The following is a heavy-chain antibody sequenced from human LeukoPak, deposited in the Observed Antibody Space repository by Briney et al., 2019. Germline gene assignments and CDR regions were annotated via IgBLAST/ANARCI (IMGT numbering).Heavy chain of an antibody. CDR2: ISGSGGST. Sequence: GGSLRLSCAASGFTFDDYGMSWVRQAPGKGLEWVSAISGSGGSTYYADSVKGRFTISRDNSKNTLYLQMNSLRAEDTAVYYCAKSHYGSGSYYNVWGQGTLVTVSS. J-gene: IGHJ4*02. D-gene: IGHD3-10*01. V-gene: IGHV3-23*01. CDR1: GFTFDDYG. CDR3: AKSHYGSGSYYNV.